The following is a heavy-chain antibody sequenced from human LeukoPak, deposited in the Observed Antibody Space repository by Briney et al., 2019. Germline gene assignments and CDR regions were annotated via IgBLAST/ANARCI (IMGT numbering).Heavy chain of an antibody. J-gene: IGHJ4*02. CDR1: GFTFSNYW. V-gene: IGHV3-74*01. CDR2: INSDGSST. CDR3: ARGYSYGYRIHY. D-gene: IGHD5-18*01. Sequence: GGSLRLSCVASGFTFSNYWMHWVRQAPEKGLVWVSRINSDGSSTSYADSVKGRFTISRDNAKNTLYLQMNSLRAEDTAVYYCARGYSYGYRIHYWGQGTLVTVSS.